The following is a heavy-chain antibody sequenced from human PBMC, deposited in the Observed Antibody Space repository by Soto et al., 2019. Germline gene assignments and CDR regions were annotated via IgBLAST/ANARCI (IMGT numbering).Heavy chain of an antibody. J-gene: IGHJ3*02. Sequence: GGSLRLSCAASGFTFSDYYMSWIRQAPGKGLEWVSYISSSGSTIYYADSVKGRFTISRDNAKNSLYLQMNSLRAEDTAVYYCARDRYYDILTGYYIGAFDIWGQGTMVTVSS. CDR2: ISSSGSTI. D-gene: IGHD3-9*01. CDR3: ARDRYYDILTGYYIGAFDI. CDR1: GFTFSDYY. V-gene: IGHV3-11*01.